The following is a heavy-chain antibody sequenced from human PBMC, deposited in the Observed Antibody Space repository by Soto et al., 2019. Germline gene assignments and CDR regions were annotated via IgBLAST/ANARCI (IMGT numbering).Heavy chain of an antibody. D-gene: IGHD4-17*01. CDR1: GFTFSSYS. Sequence: GGSLRLSCAASGFTFSSYSMNWVRQAPGKGLEWVSSISSSSSYIYYADSVKGRFTISRDNAKNSLYLQMNSLRAEDTAVYYCAKDGRYGDYFDAFDIWGQGTMVTVSS. J-gene: IGHJ3*02. CDR3: AKDGRYGDYFDAFDI. CDR2: ISSSSSYI. V-gene: IGHV3-21*01.